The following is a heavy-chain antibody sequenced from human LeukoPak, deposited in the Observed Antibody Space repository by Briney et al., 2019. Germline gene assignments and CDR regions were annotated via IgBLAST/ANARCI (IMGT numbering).Heavy chain of an antibody. J-gene: IGHJ4*02. CDR3: AREGLRRSDY. CDR1: GFTFSTYS. D-gene: IGHD2-15*01. CDR2: ISYDGSNK. Sequence: GGSLRLSCAASGFTFSTYSMTWVRQAPGKGLEWVAVISYDGSNKYYADSVKGRFTISRDNSKNTLYLQMNSLRAEDTAVYYCAREGLRRSDYWGQGTLVTVSS. V-gene: IGHV3-30*04.